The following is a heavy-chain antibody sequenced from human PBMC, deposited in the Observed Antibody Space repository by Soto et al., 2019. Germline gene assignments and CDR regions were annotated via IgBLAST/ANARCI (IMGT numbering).Heavy chain of an antibody. Sequence: QVQLVQSGAEVKKPGSSVMVSCKASGGTFSSYAISWVRQAPGQGLEWMGGIIPIFGTANYAQKFQGRVTITADESTSTAYMELSSLRSEDTAVYYCARDLIDSKDPPFHWYFDLWGRGTLVTVSS. CDR3: ARDLIDSKDPPFHWYFDL. CDR2: IIPIFGTA. D-gene: IGHD3-22*01. J-gene: IGHJ2*01. CDR1: GGTFSSYA. V-gene: IGHV1-69*12.